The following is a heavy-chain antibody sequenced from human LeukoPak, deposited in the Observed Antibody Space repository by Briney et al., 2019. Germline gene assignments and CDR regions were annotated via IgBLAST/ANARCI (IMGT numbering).Heavy chain of an antibody. CDR1: GFTFSTYW. J-gene: IGHJ4*02. D-gene: IGHD2-2*01. V-gene: IGHV3-74*01. CDR3: ARDPASAVPIDY. Sequence: PGGSLRLSCAASGFTFSTYWMHWVRQVPGKGLVWVSRIRGDGNSATYADFVKGRFTISRDNAKNTLYLQMNSLRVEDTAVYYCARDPASAVPIDYLGQGTLVTVSS. CDR2: IRGDGNSA.